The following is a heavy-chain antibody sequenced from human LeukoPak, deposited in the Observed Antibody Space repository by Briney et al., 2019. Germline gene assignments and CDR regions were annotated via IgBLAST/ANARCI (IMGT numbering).Heavy chain of an antibody. Sequence: SVKVSCKASGGTFSSYAISWVRQAPGQGLEWMGGIIPIFGTANYAQKFQGRVTITADESTSTAYMELSSLRSEDTAVYYCAEGGYSSGWYAGYDAFDIWGQGTMVTVSS. CDR2: IIPIFGTA. J-gene: IGHJ3*02. CDR1: GGTFSSYA. V-gene: IGHV1-69*13. CDR3: AEGGYSSGWYAGYDAFDI. D-gene: IGHD6-19*01.